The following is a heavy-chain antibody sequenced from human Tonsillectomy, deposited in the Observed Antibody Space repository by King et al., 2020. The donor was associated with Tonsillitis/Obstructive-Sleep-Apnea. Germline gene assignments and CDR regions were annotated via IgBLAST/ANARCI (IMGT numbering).Heavy chain of an antibody. CDR1: GGSVSSYY. CDR2: IYYSGST. D-gene: IGHD6-19*01. CDR3: AGLIQSAFDI. J-gene: IGHJ3*02. Sequence: QLQESGPGLVKPSETLSLTCTVSGGSVSSYYWSWLREPPGKGLEWIGYIYYSGSTNYNPSLKSRVTISVDTSKNQFSLKLSSVTAADTAVYYCAGLIQSAFDIWGQGTMVTVSS. V-gene: IGHV4-59*08.